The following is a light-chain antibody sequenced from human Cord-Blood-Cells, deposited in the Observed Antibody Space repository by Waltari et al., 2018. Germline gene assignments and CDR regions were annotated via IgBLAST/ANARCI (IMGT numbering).Light chain of an antibody. CDR2: DVS. CDR3: SSYTSSSTLV. J-gene: IGLJ1*01. CDR1: SSYVGGYNY. Sequence: QSALTQPASVSGSPGQSLTISCTGTSSYVGGYNYVPWYQQHPGKAPKLMIYDVSNRPSGVSNRFSGSKSGNTASLTISGLQAEDEADYYCSSYTSSSTLVFGTGTKVTVL. V-gene: IGLV2-14*01.